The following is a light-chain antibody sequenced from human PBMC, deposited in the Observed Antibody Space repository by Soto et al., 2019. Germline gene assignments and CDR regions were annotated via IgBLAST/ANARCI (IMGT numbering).Light chain of an antibody. CDR1: QSVSSY. Sequence: EIVLTQSPATLSLSPGERATLSCRASQSVSSYLAWYQQKPGQAPRLLIYDASNRATGIPARFSGSGSGTVLTLTISSLEPEDFTVYYCQLRSNWPTFGGGTKVEIK. CDR2: DAS. J-gene: IGKJ4*01. V-gene: IGKV3-11*01. CDR3: QLRSNWPT.